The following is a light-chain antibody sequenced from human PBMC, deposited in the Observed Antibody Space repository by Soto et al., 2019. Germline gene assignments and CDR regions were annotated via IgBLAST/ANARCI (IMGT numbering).Light chain of an antibody. CDR3: SSYTTSSTLV. CDR1: SSDVGIYNY. V-gene: IGLV2-14*01. Sequence: QSALTQPASVSGSPGQSITISCTGTSSDVGIYNYVSWYQQHPGKAPKLMIYEVSNRPSGVSNRFSGSKSGNTASLIISGLQAEDEADYYCSSYTTSSTLVFGGGTKLTVL. J-gene: IGLJ3*02. CDR2: EVS.